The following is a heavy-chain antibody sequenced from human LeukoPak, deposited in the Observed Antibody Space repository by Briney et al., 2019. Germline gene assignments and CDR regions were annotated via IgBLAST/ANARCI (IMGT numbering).Heavy chain of an antibody. V-gene: IGHV1-18*01. CDR3: ARDPPAGSSVFGY. Sequence: VASVKVSCKASGYTFSDYGISWVRQAPGQGLEWLGWISGYNANTYYAQKLQGRVTMTTDTSTSTAYMELRSLRSDDTAVYYCARDPPAGSSVFGYWGQGTLVTVSS. D-gene: IGHD1-26*01. J-gene: IGHJ4*02. CDR1: GYTFSDYG. CDR2: ISGYNANT.